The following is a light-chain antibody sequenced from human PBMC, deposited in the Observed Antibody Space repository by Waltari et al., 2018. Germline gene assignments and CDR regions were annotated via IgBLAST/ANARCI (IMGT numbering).Light chain of an antibody. Sequence: QSVLTQPPSVSGATGQSVTISCTGSSSNIGARYDVHWYQQVPGPAPKLLIYGNTNRPSGVPDRFSGSKSGTSASLAITGLQAEDEADYYCQSYDSSLSVLFGGGTKLTVL. V-gene: IGLV1-40*01. J-gene: IGLJ2*01. CDR1: SSNIGARYD. CDR2: GNT. CDR3: QSYDSSLSVL.